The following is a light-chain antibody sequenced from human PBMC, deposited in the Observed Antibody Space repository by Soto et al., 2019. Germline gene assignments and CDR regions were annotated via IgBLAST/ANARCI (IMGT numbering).Light chain of an antibody. Sequence: EIVLTQSPGTLSLSPGERATLSCRASQSVSSSYLAWYQQKPGQAPRLLIYGASSRATGIPDRFRGSGSGTDFTLTISRLEPEDFAVYYCQQSGSSPFTFGQGTRLETK. CDR3: QQSGSSPFT. J-gene: IGKJ5*01. CDR2: GAS. V-gene: IGKV3-20*01. CDR1: QSVSSSY.